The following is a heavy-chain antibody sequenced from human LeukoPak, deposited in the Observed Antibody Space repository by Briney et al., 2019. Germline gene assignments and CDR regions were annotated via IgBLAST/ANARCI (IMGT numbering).Heavy chain of an antibody. V-gene: IGHV1-2*02. D-gene: IGHD3-10*01. Sequence: ASVKVSCKASGYTFTGYYMHWVRQAPGQGLEWMGWINPNSGGTNYAQKFQGRVTMTRDTSISTAYMELCRLRSDDTAVYYCARERSSYYAFDIWGQGTMVTVSS. J-gene: IGHJ3*02. CDR3: ARERSSYYAFDI. CDR1: GYTFTGYY. CDR2: INPNSGGT.